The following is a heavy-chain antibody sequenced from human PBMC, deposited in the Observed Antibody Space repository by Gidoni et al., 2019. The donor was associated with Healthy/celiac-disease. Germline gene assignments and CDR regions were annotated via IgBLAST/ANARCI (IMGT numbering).Heavy chain of an antibody. CDR1: GFTFGSYW. CDR3: ARSRPSSSSWWTFDY. J-gene: IGHJ4*02. CDR2: INQDGSEK. Sequence: EVQLVESGGGLVQPGGSLRLSCAASGFTFGSYWLGGVRQAPGKGLEWVANINQDGSEKYYVDSVKGRFTISRDNAKNSLYLQMNSLRAEDTAVYYCARSRPSSSSWWTFDYWGQGTLVTVSS. D-gene: IGHD6-13*01. V-gene: IGHV3-7*01.